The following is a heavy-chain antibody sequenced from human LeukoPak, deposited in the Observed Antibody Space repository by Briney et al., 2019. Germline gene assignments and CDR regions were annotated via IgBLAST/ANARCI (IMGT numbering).Heavy chain of an antibody. CDR1: GFTFSSYW. V-gene: IGHV3-74*01. CDR2: IKSDGSDT. J-gene: IGHJ6*02. D-gene: IGHD3-3*01. Sequence: GGSLRLSCAASGFTFSSYWMHWVRQVPGKGLVWVSRIKSDGSDTSYADSVKGRFTISRDNAKNTLYLQMNSLRAEDTAVYYCAVFWRDGMDVWDQGTTVTVSS. CDR3: AVFWRDGMDV.